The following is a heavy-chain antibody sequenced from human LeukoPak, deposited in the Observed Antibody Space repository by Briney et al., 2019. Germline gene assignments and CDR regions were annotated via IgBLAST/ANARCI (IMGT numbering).Heavy chain of an antibody. CDR1: GYTFTGYY. V-gene: IGHV1-2*02. CDR2: LDPNSCGT. J-gene: IGHJ6*02. D-gene: IGHD3-10*01. CDR3: ARDPSRYYGSGSYYSFMDV. Sequence: ASVKLFCKASGYTFTGYYIHWVRQAPGQGLEWMGWLDPNSCGTIYAQKFQGRVTMTRDTYISTAYMELSRLRSDDTAVYCCARDPSRYYGSGSYYSFMDVWGQGTTVTVPS.